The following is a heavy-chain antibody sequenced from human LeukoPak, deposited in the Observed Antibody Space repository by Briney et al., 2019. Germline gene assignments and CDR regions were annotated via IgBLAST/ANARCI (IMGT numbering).Heavy chain of an antibody. Sequence: PSETLSLTCTVSGDSISSSSYYWGWIRQPPGKGLEWIGSFYYSGSTYYNPSLKSRVTMSVDTSKNQFSLRLSSVTAADTAVYYCARSLRYSSSWYLGYWGQGTLVTVSS. CDR3: ARSLRYSSSWYLGY. CDR1: GDSISSSSYY. V-gene: IGHV4-39*07. D-gene: IGHD6-13*01. CDR2: FYYSGST. J-gene: IGHJ4*02.